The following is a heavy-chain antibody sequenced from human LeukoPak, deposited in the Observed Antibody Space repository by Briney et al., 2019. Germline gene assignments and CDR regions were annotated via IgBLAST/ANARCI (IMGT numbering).Heavy chain of an antibody. CDR1: GYTFTSYD. CDR2: MNPNSGNT. D-gene: IGHD3-3*01. J-gene: IGHJ6*02. V-gene: IGHV1-8*01. Sequence: ASVKVSCKAFGYTFTSYDINWVRQATGQGLEWMGWMNPNSGNTGYAQKFQGRVTMTRNTSISTAYMELSSLRSEDTAVYYCATTHTPTYYDFWSGYRFRGMDVWGQGTTVTVSS. CDR3: ATTHTPTYYDFWSGYRFRGMDV.